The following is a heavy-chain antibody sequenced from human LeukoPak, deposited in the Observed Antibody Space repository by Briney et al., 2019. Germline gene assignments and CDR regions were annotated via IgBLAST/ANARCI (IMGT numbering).Heavy chain of an antibody. CDR2: IIPIFGTA. V-gene: IGHV1-69*13. CDR3: ARGFERLSDQLLWFGELSRTYYYYGMDV. CDR1: GGTFSSYA. D-gene: IGHD3-10*01. J-gene: IGHJ6*02. Sequence: ASVKVSCKASGGTFSSYAISWVRQAPGQGLEWMGGIIPIFGTANYAQKFQGRVTITADESTSTAYMELSSLRSEDTAVYYCARGFERLSDQLLWFGELSRTYYYYGMDVWGQGTTVTVSS.